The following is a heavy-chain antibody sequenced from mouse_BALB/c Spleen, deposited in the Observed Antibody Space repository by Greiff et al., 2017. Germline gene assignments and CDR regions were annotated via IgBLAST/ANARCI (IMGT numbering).Heavy chain of an antibody. Sequence: EVQGVESGGGLVKPGGSLKLSCAASGFTFSSYTMSWVRQTPEKRLEWVATISSGGSYTYYPDSVKGRFTISRDNAKNTLYLQMSSLKSEDTAMYYCTREGVYYGNAFDYWGQGTTLTVSS. CDR2: ISSGGSYT. CDR3: TREGVYYGNAFDY. J-gene: IGHJ2*01. V-gene: IGHV5-6-4*01. CDR1: GFTFSSYT. D-gene: IGHD2-1*01.